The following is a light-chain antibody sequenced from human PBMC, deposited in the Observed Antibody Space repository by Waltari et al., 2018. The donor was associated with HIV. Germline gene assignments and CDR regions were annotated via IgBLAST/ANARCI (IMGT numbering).Light chain of an antibody. CDR3: QSYDNSLTGSL. V-gene: IGLV1-40*01. J-gene: IGLJ2*01. CDR2: GSR. Sequence: QSVLTQAPSVSGAPGQRVTISCTGSSSNIGHGYDVNWYQQHPGTAPKLLIFGSRNRPSGVPDRFSASTSGTSASLAITGLQAEDEADYFCQSYDNSLTGSLFGGGTKLTVL. CDR1: SSNIGHGYD.